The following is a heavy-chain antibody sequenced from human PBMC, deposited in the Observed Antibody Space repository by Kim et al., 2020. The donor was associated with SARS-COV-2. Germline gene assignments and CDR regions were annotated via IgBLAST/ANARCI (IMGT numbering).Heavy chain of an antibody. J-gene: IGHJ6*02. D-gene: IGHD3-3*01. CDR3: AADPRYYDFWRVGYYYGMDV. CDR2: IVVGSGNT. V-gene: IGHV1-58*02. Sequence: SVKVSCKASGFTFTSSAMQWVRQARGQRLEWIGWIVVGSGNTNYAQKFQERVTITRDMSTSTAYMELSSLRSEDTAVYYCAADPRYYDFWRVGYYYGMDVWGQGTTVTVSS. CDR1: GFTFTSSA.